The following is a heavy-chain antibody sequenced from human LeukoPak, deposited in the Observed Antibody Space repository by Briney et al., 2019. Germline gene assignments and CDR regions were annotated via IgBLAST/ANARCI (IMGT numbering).Heavy chain of an antibody. CDR3: AKDPYYDFWSAPPPDY. J-gene: IGHJ4*02. CDR2: ISGSGGST. CDR1: GFTFRSFA. Sequence: PGGSLRLSCAASGFTFRSFAMSWVRQAPGKGLEWVSAISGSGGSTYYADSVKGRFTISRDNSKSTLYLQMNSLRAEDTALYYCAKDPYYDFWSAPPPDYWGQGTLVTVSS. D-gene: IGHD3-3*01. V-gene: IGHV3-23*01.